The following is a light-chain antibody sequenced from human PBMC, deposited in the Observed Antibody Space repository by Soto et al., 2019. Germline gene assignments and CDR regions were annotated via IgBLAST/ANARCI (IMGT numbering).Light chain of an antibody. V-gene: IGKV3-15*01. CDR3: QHYGSSPRT. J-gene: IGKJ1*01. CDR1: DSVSSN. CDR2: GAS. Sequence: EIMMTQSPATLSVSPGERATLSCRASDSVSSNLAWYQQKPGQPPRLLIFGASTRATGIPARFSGSGSGTDFTLTIGRLEPEDFAVYYCQHYGSSPRTFGQGTKVDIK.